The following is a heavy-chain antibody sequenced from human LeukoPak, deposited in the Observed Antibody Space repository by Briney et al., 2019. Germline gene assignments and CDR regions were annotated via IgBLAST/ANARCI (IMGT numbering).Heavy chain of an antibody. CDR2: IYTSGST. Sequence: SETLSLTCTVSGGSISSSSYYWGWIRQPAGKGLEWLGRIYTSGSTIYNPSLKSRVTMSVHTSKNQFSLNLTSVTAADTAVYYCVRDLGLAVAGYNWFDPWGQGTLVTVSS. J-gene: IGHJ5*02. V-gene: IGHV4-61*02. CDR3: VRDLGLAVAGYNWFDP. CDR1: GGSISSSSYY. D-gene: IGHD6-19*01.